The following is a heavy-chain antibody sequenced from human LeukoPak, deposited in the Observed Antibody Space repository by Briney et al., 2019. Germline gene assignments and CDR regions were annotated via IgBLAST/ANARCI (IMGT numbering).Heavy chain of an antibody. D-gene: IGHD3-22*01. CDR1: GGTFASYG. V-gene: IGHV1-69*05. Sequence: ASVKVSCKASGGTFASYGISWLRQAPGQGLEWMGGITPMFGAPKYAQKFQDRVAITTDVATSTAYMELNRLRSEDTAVYYCAREITVIRGSRDAFNIWGQGTMVTVSS. CDR2: ITPMFGAP. J-gene: IGHJ3*02. CDR3: AREITVIRGSRDAFNI.